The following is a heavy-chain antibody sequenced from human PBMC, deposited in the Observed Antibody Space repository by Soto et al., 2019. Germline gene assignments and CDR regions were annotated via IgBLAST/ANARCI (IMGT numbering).Heavy chain of an antibody. J-gene: IGHJ6*02. CDR3: SRGGEPLGYYGLDV. CDR1: GGSVRSGNHF. D-gene: IGHD3-10*01. CDR2: MYYTGVT. Sequence: SETLSLTCSVSGGSVRSGNHFWNWIRQPPGRGLEWLGYMYYTGVTNYNPSLKSRVSMSVDTSKNQFSLKLTSLTAADTAVYYCSRGGEPLGYYGLDVWGQGTTVTVSS. V-gene: IGHV4-61*01.